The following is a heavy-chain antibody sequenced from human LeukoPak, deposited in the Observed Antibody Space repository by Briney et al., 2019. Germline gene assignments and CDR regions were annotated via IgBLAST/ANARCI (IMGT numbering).Heavy chain of an antibody. J-gene: IGHJ3*02. CDR2: IYSGGST. D-gene: IGHD6-19*01. CDR1: GVTVSSNY. CDR3: ARERYSSGWYYAFDI. Sequence: GGSLRLSCAASGVTVSSNYMSWVRQAPGKGLEWVSVIYSGGSTYYADSVKGRFTISRDNSKNMLYLQMNSLRAEDTAVYYCARERYSSGWYYAFDIWGQGTMVTVSS. V-gene: IGHV3-53*01.